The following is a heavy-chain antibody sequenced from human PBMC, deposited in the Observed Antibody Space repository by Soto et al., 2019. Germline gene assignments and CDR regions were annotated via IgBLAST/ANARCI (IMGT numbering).Heavy chain of an antibody. D-gene: IGHD6-13*01. V-gene: IGHV4-59*01. J-gene: IGHJ4*02. Sequence: SETLSLTCTVSGGSISSYYWSWIRQPPGKGLEWIGYIYYSGSTNYNPSLKSRVTISVDTSKNQFSLKLSSVTAADTAVYYCARVAAAGTFDYWGQGTLVTVSS. CDR1: GGSISSYY. CDR3: ARVAAAGTFDY. CDR2: IYYSGST.